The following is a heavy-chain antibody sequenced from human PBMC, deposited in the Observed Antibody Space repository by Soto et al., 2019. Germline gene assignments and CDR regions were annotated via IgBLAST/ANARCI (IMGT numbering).Heavy chain of an antibody. J-gene: IGHJ4*02. CDR1: GFTFSSYG. CDR3: AKGWDYYDSSGYYAY. V-gene: IGHV3-30*18. CDR2: ISYDGSNE. Sequence: GGSLRLSCAASGFTFSSYGMHWVRQAPGKGLEWVAVISYDGSNEYYADSVKGRFTISRDNSKNTLYLQMNSLRAEDTAVYYCAKGWDYYDSSGYYAYWGQGTLVTVSS. D-gene: IGHD3-22*01.